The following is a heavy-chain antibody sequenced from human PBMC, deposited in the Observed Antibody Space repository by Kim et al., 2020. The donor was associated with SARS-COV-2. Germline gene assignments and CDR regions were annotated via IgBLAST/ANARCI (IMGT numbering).Heavy chain of an antibody. CDR1: GYTFSAYF. CDR2: IDPNTGGT. V-gene: IGHV1-46*01. J-gene: IGHJ4*02. Sequence: ASVKVSCKASGYTFSAYFIHWVRQAPGQGLEWVGRIDPNTGGTTHYARNFQDRVSMTRDTSTNTVSMFLSRLTSEDTAVYYCARERSPTCYFDYWGQGTL. CDR3: ARERSPTCYFDY.